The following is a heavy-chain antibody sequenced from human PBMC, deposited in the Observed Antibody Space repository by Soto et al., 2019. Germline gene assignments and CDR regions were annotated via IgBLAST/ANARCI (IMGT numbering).Heavy chain of an antibody. D-gene: IGHD6-19*01. V-gene: IGHV3-23*01. CDR3: ATYSRGSSGWNVAFDL. CDR1: GFTFSSYA. CDR2: ISCSGGTT. Sequence: WVSLRLSCAASGFTFSSYAMSWVRQAPGKGLEWVSAISCSGGTTYYADSVKGLFTIARDNSKNTLHLQMNSLRAEDTAVYYCATYSRGSSGWNVAFDLWGQGTLVTVSS. J-gene: IGHJ3*01.